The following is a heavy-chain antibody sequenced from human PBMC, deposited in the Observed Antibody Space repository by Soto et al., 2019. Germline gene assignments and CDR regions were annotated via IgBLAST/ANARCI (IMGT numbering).Heavy chain of an antibody. Sequence: GVSLKISRKGSGHLFARYWNPWARQMPGKGLEWMGILYPQNSNNQYSRSFQHHVTISTDKASSTAYLQWSSLKASDTAIYFCARQGAAVPTVPLIWFDPWGQGTLVTVSS. CDR2: LYPQNSNN. J-gene: IGHJ5*02. D-gene: IGHD6-13*01. V-gene: IGHV5-51*01. CDR3: ARQGAAVPTVPLIWFDP. CDR1: GHLFARYW.